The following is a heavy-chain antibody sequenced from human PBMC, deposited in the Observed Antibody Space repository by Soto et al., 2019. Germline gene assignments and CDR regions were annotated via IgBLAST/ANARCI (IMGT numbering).Heavy chain of an antibody. D-gene: IGHD4-17*01. J-gene: IGHJ6*02. CDR1: GGSISSGDYY. Sequence: QVQLQESGPGLVKPSQTLSLTCTVSGGSISSGDYYWSWIRQPQGKGLEWIGYIYYSGSTYYNPSLKCRDTKSVYTSKIQFYLKPSSVTAAVTAVYDCARDRNGDYVGFDDGMDVWGQGTTVTVS. CDR3: ARDRNGDYVGFDDGMDV. CDR2: IYYSGST. V-gene: IGHV4-30-4*01.